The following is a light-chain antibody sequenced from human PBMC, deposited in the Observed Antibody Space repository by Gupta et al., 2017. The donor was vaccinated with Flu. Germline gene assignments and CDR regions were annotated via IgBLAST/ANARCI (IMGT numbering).Light chain of an antibody. J-gene: IGKJ1*01. CDR2: GAS. CDR1: QGVSSR. CDR3: QQAEGSFRA. V-gene: IGKV1-9*01. Sequence: DIQLPQSPPFLSTSVGDRVTITCRASQGVSSRLAWYQQKPGKAPKLVIYGASTLHSGVPSRFSGGGSGSEFSLTISSLQPEDFAIYYCQQAEGSFRAFGQGTRVEVK.